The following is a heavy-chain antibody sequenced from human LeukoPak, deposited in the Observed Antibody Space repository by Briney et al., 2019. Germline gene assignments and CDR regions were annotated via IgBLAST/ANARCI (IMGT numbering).Heavy chain of an antibody. V-gene: IGHV4-38-2*02. D-gene: IGHD3-10*01. CDR2: MFHSGST. Sequence: SETLSLTCTVSGYSMSSGYYWGWIRQPPGKGLEWIGSMFHSGSTYYNPSLTSLVTMSVDTSKNQFSLKLSSVTAADTAVYYCARLRYYGSGSYPMTGNWFDPWGQGTLVTVSS. CDR1: GYSMSSGYY. J-gene: IGHJ5*02. CDR3: ARLRYYGSGSYPMTGNWFDP.